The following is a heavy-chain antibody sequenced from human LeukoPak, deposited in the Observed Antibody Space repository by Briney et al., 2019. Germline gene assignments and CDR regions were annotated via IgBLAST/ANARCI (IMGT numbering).Heavy chain of an antibody. D-gene: IGHD3-10*01. CDR2: ISSSSSYI. CDR3: ARGVLKGTMVRGVIYFDY. CDR1: GFTFSSYS. Sequence: PGGSLRLSCAASGFTFSSYSMNWVRQAPGKGLEWVSSISSSSSYIYYADSVKGRFTISRDNAKNSLYLQMNSLRAEDTAVYYCARGVLKGTMVRGVIYFDYWGQGTLVTVSS. J-gene: IGHJ4*02. V-gene: IGHV3-21*01.